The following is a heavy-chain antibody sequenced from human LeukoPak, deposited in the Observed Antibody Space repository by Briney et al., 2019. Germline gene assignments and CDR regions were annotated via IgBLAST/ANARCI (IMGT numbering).Heavy chain of an antibody. D-gene: IGHD3-10*01. CDR1: GYTFTSYG. CDR2: INPNSGVT. CDR3: ARVTLIYGSGSYYQSPLAY. J-gene: IGHJ4*02. Sequence: GASVKVSCKASGYTFTSYGISWVRQAPGQGLEWMGWINPNSGVTNYAQKFQGWVTMTRDTSISTAYMELNRLKSDDTAVCYCARVTLIYGSGSYYQSPLAYWGQGTLVTVSS. V-gene: IGHV1-2*04.